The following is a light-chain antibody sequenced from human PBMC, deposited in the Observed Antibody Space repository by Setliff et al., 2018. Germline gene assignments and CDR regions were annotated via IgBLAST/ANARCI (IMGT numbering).Light chain of an antibody. Sequence: QSVLTQPASVSGSPGQSITISCSGTSSDVGSYDFVSWYQQHAGKAPKLIIYDVSNRPSGVSNRFSGSKAGNTASLTISGLQADDEADYYCSSYTSSSTYVFGTGTRSPS. CDR3: SSYTSSSTYV. CDR1: SSDVGSYDF. V-gene: IGLV2-14*03. CDR2: DVS. J-gene: IGLJ1*01.